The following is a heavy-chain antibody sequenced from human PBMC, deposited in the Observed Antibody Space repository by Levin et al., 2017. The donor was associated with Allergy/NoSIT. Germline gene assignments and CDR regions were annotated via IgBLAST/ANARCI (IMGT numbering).Heavy chain of an antibody. J-gene: IGHJ6*03. Sequence: GGSLRLSCAASGFTFSSYGMHWVRQAPGKGLEWVAVISYDGSNKYYADSVKGRFTISRDNSKNTLYLQMNSLRAEDTAVYYCAKASTYYYGSGSSRYYYYMDVWGKGTTVTVSS. V-gene: IGHV3-30*18. CDR2: ISYDGSNK. CDR3: AKASTYYYGSGSSRYYYYMDV. CDR1: GFTFSSYG. D-gene: IGHD3-10*01.